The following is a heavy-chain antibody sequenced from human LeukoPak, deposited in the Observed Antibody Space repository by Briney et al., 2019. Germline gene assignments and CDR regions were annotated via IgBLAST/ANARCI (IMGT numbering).Heavy chain of an antibody. D-gene: IGHD2-8*01. Sequence: PGGSLRLACAASGFTFSSYTTHWVRHAPGKGLEWVSYIDGSGTTVYYADAVRGRFTISRDNAKNSLYLQMNSLRAEDTAVYYCVRLYDYWGQGTLVTVSS. CDR3: VRLYDY. V-gene: IGHV3-48*03. J-gene: IGHJ4*02. CDR2: IDGSGTTV. CDR1: GFTFSSYT.